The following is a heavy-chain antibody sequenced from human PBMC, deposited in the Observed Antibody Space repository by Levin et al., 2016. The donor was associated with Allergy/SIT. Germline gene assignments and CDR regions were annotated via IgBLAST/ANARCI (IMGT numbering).Heavy chain of an antibody. CDR2: ISASDGTT. Sequence: LSLTCAASGFTFNRCAMSWVRQAPGKGLEWVSAISASDGTTYYADSVKGRFTISRDNSRNMLWLQMNSLRAEDTALYYCVKEAPGETFDYWGQGTLVTVSS. D-gene: IGHD7-27*01. CDR1: GFTFNRCA. CDR3: VKEAPGETFDY. J-gene: IGHJ4*02. V-gene: IGHV3-23*01.